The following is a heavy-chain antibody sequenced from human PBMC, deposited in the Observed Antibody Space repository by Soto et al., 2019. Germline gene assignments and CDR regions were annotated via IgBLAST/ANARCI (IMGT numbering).Heavy chain of an antibody. CDR3: ASRGSYGGNLVDY. CDR1: GGTFSSYT. CDR2: IIPILGIA. V-gene: IGHV1-69*02. D-gene: IGHD4-17*01. J-gene: IGHJ4*02. Sequence: SVKVSCTASGGTFSSYTISWVRQAPGQGLEWMGRIIPILGIANYAQKFQGRVTITADKSTSTAYMELSSLRSEDTAVYYCASRGSYGGNLVDYWGQGTLVTVSS.